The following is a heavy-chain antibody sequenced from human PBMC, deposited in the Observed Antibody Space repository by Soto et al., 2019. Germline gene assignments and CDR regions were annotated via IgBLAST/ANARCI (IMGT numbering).Heavy chain of an antibody. Sequence: PGGSLRLSCAASGFTFSSYWMHWVRQAPGKGLVWVSRINIDGSTTTYADSVRGRFSISRDNAKNTVNLQMKSLRVEDTAVYYCTRGEMYYYDSSDYWGQGTLVTVSS. CDR1: GFTFSSYW. V-gene: IGHV3-74*03. CDR3: TRGEMYYYDSSDY. J-gene: IGHJ4*02. CDR2: INIDGSTT. D-gene: IGHD3-22*01.